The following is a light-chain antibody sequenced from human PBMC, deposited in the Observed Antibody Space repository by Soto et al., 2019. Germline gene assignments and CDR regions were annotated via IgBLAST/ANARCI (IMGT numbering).Light chain of an antibody. CDR1: QDIGRR. J-gene: IGKJ1*01. CDR2: AAS. Sequence: DIQMTQSPSSVSASIGDRVTITCRASQDIGRRLAWFQQKPGKAPKYLIQAASSLQGGVPSTFSGSGSGTDFTLTINTLHPEDFATYYCLQVYSFPRTFGQGTKVESK. V-gene: IGKV1-12*01. CDR3: LQVYSFPRT.